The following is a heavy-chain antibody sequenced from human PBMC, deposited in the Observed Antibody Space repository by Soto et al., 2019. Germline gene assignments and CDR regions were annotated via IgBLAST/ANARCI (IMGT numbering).Heavy chain of an antibody. D-gene: IGHD5-12*01. J-gene: IGHJ6*02. V-gene: IGHV1-69*05. Sequence: QVQLVQSGAEVKKPGSSVKVSCKASGGTFSSYGISWVRQAPGQGLEWMGGIIPIFGTANYAQNFQGRVTXTXXESTSTAYMELSSLRSEDTAVYYCARGEMATMHYYWYGMDVWGQGTTVTVSS. CDR1: GGTFSSYG. CDR2: IIPIFGTA. CDR3: ARGEMATMHYYWYGMDV.